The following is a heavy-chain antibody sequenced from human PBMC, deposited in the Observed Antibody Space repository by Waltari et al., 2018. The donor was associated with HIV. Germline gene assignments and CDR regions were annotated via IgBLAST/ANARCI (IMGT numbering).Heavy chain of an antibody. CDR1: GGSISSSSYY. CDR2: IYYSGRT. V-gene: IGHV4-39*01. J-gene: IGHJ6*02. Sequence: QLQLQESGPGLVKPSETLSLTCTVSGGSISSSSYYWGWIRQPPGKGLEWIGSIYYSGRTYYNPSLKSRVTISVDTSKNQFSLKLSSVTAADTAVYYCARREARVYYYYGMDVWGQGTTVTVSS. CDR3: ARREARVYYYYGMDV.